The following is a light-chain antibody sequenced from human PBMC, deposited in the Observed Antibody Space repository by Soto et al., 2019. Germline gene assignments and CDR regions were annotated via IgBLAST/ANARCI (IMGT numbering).Light chain of an antibody. CDR3: QKYNKWPWT. J-gene: IGKJ1*01. Sequence: EIVMTQSPAALSVSPGERATLSCRASQSVSSNLAWYQQKPGQTPRLLIYGASTRATGIPARFSGSGSGTEFTLTISSLQSEDFAVYYCQKYNKWPWTFGQGTKVEIK. CDR2: GAS. V-gene: IGKV3-15*01. CDR1: QSVSSN.